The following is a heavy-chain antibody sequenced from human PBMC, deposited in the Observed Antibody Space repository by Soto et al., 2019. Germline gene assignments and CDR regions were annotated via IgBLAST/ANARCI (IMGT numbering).Heavy chain of an antibody. CDR2: IIPSDGST. D-gene: IGHD5-12*01. Sequence: GASVKVSCKASGYTFTNFGVTWVRRAPGQGLEWIGRIIPSDGSTHYAQRFQDRVIMTRDTSTSTVYMELNSLRSEDSAVYYCARGGPELATIGSFDYWGQGTLVTVSS. CDR1: GYTFTNFG. J-gene: IGHJ4*02. CDR3: ARGGPELATIGSFDY. V-gene: IGHV1-46*01.